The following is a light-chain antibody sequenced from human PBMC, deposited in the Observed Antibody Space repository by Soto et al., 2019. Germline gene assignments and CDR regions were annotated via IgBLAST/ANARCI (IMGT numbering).Light chain of an antibody. J-gene: IGKJ4*01. V-gene: IGKV3-20*01. Sequence: EIVLTQSPGTLSLSPGERATLSCRASQSVGNKLAWYQQKPGQAPRLLIYGASSRATGIPDRFSGSGSGTDFTLTISRLEPEDFAVYYCQQYGRSPLTFGGGTKVDIK. CDR1: QSVGNK. CDR2: GAS. CDR3: QQYGRSPLT.